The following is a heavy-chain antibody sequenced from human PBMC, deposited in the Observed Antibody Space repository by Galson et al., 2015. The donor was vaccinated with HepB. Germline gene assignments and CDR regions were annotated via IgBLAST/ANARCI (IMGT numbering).Heavy chain of an antibody. Sequence: LSLTCTVSGGSISSSSYYWGWIRQPPGKGLEWIGSIYYSGSTYYNPSLKSRVTISVDTSKNQFSLKLSSVTAADTAVYYCARHASYYDFWSGNTLAPFDYWGQGTLVTVSS. CDR2: IYYSGST. J-gene: IGHJ4*02. D-gene: IGHD3-3*01. CDR3: ARHASYYDFWSGNTLAPFDY. V-gene: IGHV4-39*01. CDR1: GGSISSSSYY.